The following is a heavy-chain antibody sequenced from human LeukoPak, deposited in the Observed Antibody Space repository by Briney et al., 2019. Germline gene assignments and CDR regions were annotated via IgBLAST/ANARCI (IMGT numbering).Heavy chain of an antibody. J-gene: IGHJ4*02. Sequence: SETLSLTCAVYGGSFSGYYWSWIRQPPGKGLEWIGEISHSGSTNYNPSLKSRVTISVDTSKNQFSLKLSSVTAADTAVYYRARGAPQTAMVDYWGQGTLVTVSS. V-gene: IGHV4-34*01. CDR3: ARGAPQTAMVDY. CDR1: GGSFSGYY. D-gene: IGHD5-18*01. CDR2: ISHSGST.